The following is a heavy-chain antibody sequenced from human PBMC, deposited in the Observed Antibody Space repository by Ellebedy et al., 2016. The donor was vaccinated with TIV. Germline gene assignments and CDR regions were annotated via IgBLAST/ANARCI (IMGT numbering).Heavy chain of an antibody. Sequence: AASVKVSCKSSGYNFINYGISWVRQAPGQGLEWMGWINPNSGGTNYAQKFQGWVTMTRDTSISTAYMELSRLRSDDTAVYYCARDGAVTTVFDYWGQGTLVTVSS. V-gene: IGHV1-2*04. CDR1: GYNFINYG. CDR2: INPNSGGT. CDR3: ARDGAVTTVFDY. J-gene: IGHJ4*02. D-gene: IGHD4-17*01.